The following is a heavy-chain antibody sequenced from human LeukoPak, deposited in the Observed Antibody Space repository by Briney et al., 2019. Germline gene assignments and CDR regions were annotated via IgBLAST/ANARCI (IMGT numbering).Heavy chain of an antibody. CDR3: AKSRYYDSSGYKDY. CDR2: ISGSGGST. J-gene: IGHJ4*02. Sequence: GGSLRLSCAASGFTFSSYAMSWVRRAPGKGLEWVSAISGSGGSTYYADSVKGRFTISRDNSKNTLYLQMNSLRAEDTAVYYCAKSRYYDSSGYKDYWGQGTLVTVSS. D-gene: IGHD3-22*01. V-gene: IGHV3-23*01. CDR1: GFTFSSYA.